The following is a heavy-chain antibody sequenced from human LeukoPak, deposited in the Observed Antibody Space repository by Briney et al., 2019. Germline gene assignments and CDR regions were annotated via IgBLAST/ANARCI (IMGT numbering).Heavy chain of an antibody. CDR1: AFSFSNYG. J-gene: IGHJ3*02. Sequence: GGSLRLSCAASAFSFSNYGMHWVRQAPGKGLEWVAIIWYDGSNRYYADSVKGRFTISRDNSKNTLYVQMNSLRAEDTAVYYCARRADDAFDIWGQGTMVTVSS. CDR2: IWYDGSNR. CDR3: ARRADDAFDI. V-gene: IGHV3-33*01.